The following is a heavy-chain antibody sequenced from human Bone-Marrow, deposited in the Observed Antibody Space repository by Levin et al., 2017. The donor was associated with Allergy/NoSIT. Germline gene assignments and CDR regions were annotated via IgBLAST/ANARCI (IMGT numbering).Heavy chain of an antibody. J-gene: IGHJ4*02. D-gene: IGHD3-10*01. CDR3: ARVSTGSYYYFDN. CDR1: GGSFSGYY. Sequence: GSLRLSCAVYGGSFSGYYWSWIRQPPGKGLDWIGEINHSGSTNYNPSLKSRVTVSVDTSKNQFSLKLSSVTAADTAVYYCARVSTGSYYYFDNWGQGTLVTVSS. CDR2: INHSGST. V-gene: IGHV4-34*01.